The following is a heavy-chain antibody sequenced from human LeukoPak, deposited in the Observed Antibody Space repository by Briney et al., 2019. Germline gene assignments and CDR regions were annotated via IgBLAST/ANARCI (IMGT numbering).Heavy chain of an antibody. CDR2: ISSSSSTI. V-gene: IGHV3-48*01. J-gene: IGHJ4*02. CDR3: ARDTPSDFLSGYGLVYYFDY. D-gene: IGHD3-3*01. CDR1: GFTFSSYS. Sequence: PGGSLRLSCAASGFTFSSYSMNWVRQAPGKGLEWVPYISSSSSTIYYADSVKGRFTISRDNAKNSLYLQMNSLRAEDTAVYYCARDTPSDFLSGYGLVYYFDYWGQGTLVTVSS.